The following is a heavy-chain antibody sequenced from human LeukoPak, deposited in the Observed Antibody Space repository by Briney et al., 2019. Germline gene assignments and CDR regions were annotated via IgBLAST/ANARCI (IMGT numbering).Heavy chain of an antibody. Sequence: PSETLSLTCTVSGGSFSSGSFFWGWIRQPPGRGLEWIGSFHYTGSTDYKPSLKSRFTISLDTSKNQFSLRLTSVTAADTAIYYCVSTQDTYDFWSGYYFDYWGQGTLVTVSS. V-gene: IGHV4-39*07. D-gene: IGHD3-3*01. CDR3: VSTQDTYDFWSGYYFDY. J-gene: IGHJ4*02. CDR2: FHYTGST. CDR1: GGSFSSGSFF.